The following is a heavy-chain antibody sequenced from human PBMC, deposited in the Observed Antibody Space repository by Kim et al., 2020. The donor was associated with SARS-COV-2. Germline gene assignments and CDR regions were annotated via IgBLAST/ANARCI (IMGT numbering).Heavy chain of an antibody. J-gene: IGHJ4*02. V-gene: IGHV3-23*01. CDR3: AKGVSYDSSGYYGPHFHY. D-gene: IGHD3-22*01. CDR1: GFTFSSYA. Sequence: GGSLRLSCAASGFTFSSYAMSWVRQAPGKGLEWVSAISGSGGSTYYADSVKGRFTISRDNSKNTLYLQMNSLRAEDTAVYYCAKGVSYDSSGYYGPHFHYWGQGTLVTVSS. CDR2: ISGSGGST.